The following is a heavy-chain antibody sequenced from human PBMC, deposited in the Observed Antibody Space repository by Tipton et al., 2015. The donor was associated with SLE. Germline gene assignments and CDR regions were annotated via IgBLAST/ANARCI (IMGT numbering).Heavy chain of an antibody. J-gene: IGHJ6*02. D-gene: IGHD2-21*02. CDR3: ARGLVTWRGAIVGVDV. CDR1: GGSVSSRAYS. V-gene: IGHV4-61*08. Sequence: TLSLTCTLFGGSVSSRAYSWGWIRQSPGEGLEWIGSFYHSGRSKYNPFLKSRVTISIDTAKNQFSLKLTSVTAADTAVYYCARGLVTWRGAIVGVDVWGQGTTVNVSS. CDR2: FYHSGRS.